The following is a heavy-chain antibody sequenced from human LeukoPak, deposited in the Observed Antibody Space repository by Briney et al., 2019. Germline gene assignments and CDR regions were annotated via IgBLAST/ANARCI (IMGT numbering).Heavy chain of an antibody. Sequence: SETLSLTCTVSGGSVSSGSYYWSWIRQPPGKGLEWIGYIYYSGSTNYNPSLKSRVTTSVDTSKNQFSPKLSSVTAADTAVYYCARGGSGYDPFDHWGQGTLVTVSS. CDR1: GGSVSSGSYY. V-gene: IGHV4-61*01. CDR2: IYYSGST. CDR3: ARGGSGYDPFDH. D-gene: IGHD5-12*01. J-gene: IGHJ4*02.